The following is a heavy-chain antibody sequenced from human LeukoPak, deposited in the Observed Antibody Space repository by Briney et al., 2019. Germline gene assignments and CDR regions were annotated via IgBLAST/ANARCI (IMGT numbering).Heavy chain of an antibody. CDR2: ISRGGSSI. CDR3: ARDRYLDC. V-gene: IGHV3-11*01. J-gene: IGHJ4*02. Sequence: GGSLRLSCAASGFTFNDYYMGWIRQAPGKGLEWVSSISRGGSSIYYADSVRGRFTISRDNAKNSLYLQMNSLRAEDTALYYCARDRYLDCRGQGTLVTVSS. CDR1: GFTFNDYY.